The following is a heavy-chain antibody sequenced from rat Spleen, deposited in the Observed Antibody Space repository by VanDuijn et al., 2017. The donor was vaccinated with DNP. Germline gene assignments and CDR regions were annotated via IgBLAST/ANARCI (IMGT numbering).Heavy chain of an antibody. CDR3: ARLRLEWELRAMDA. V-gene: IGHV3-1*01. CDR2: ISYSGST. Sequence: EVQLQESGPGLVKPSQSLSLTCSVTGYSITSNYWGWIRKFPGDKMEWIGHISYSGSTTYNPSLESRIPITRDTSKNQFFLPLNSLTTADTATYYCARLRLEWELRAMDAWGRGTSVTVSS. D-gene: IGHD1-1*01. CDR1: GYSITSNY. J-gene: IGHJ4*01.